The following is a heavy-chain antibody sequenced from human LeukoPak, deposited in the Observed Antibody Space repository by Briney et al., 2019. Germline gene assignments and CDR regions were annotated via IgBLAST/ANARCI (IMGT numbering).Heavy chain of an antibody. CDR2: IYSTGSA. CDR1: GGSISSSSYY. V-gene: IGHV4-39*07. Sequence: SETLSLTCTVSGGSISSSSYYWGWIRQPPGKGLEWIGRIYSTGSANSYNPSLKSRVTISVDTSKNQFSLKLSSVTAADTAVYYCAREHYYGSGLRYYYYYYMDVWGTGTTVTISS. D-gene: IGHD3-10*01. J-gene: IGHJ6*03. CDR3: AREHYYGSGLRYYYYYYMDV.